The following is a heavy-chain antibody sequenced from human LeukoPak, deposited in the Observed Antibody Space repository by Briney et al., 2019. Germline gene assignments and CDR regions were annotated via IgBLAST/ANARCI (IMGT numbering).Heavy chain of an antibody. V-gene: IGHV4-59*01. CDR1: GGSFSGYY. J-gene: IGHJ4*02. CDR2: IYYSGST. D-gene: IGHD6-13*01. CDR3: AREGSSSWSSPYFDY. Sequence: SETLSLTCAVYGGSFSGYYWSWIRQPPGKGLEWIGYIYYSGSTNYNPSLKSRVTISVDTSKNQFSLKLSSVTAADTAVYYCAREGSSSWSSPYFDYWGQGTLVTVSP.